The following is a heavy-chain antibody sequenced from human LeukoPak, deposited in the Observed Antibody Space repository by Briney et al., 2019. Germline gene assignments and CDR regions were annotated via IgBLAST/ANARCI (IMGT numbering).Heavy chain of an antibody. V-gene: IGHV4-39*01. D-gene: IGHD5-12*01. CDR3: TTRYGDHDYVDY. J-gene: IGHJ4*02. Sequence: PSETLSLTCTVSGGSISSSNYCWEWIRQPPGKGLEWIGSLCYSGNTYQNPSLKSRLTISGDTSQNQFSLRLSSVTAAGTAVYYCTTRYGDHDYVDYWGQGTLVTVSS. CDR1: GGSISSSNYC. CDR2: LCYSGNT.